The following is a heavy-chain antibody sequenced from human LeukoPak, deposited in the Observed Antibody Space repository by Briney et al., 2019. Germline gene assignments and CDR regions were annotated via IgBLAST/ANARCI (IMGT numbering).Heavy chain of an antibody. CDR2: IYYSGST. V-gene: IGHV4-59*01. CDR3: ARELGDGYNCYFDY. D-gene: IGHD5-24*01. CDR1: GDSISSYY. Sequence: SETLSLTCTVYGDSISSYYWSWIRQPPGKGLEWIGYIYYSGSTNYNPSLKSRVTISVDTSKNQFSLKLSSVTAADTAVYYCARELGDGYNCYFDYWGQGTLVTVSS. J-gene: IGHJ4*02.